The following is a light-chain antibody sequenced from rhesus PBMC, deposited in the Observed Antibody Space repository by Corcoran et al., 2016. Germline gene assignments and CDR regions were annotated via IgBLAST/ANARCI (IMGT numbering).Light chain of an antibody. CDR2: LVS. CDR1: QSLLDSDGYTH. J-gene: IGKJ1*01. CDR3: MQTLQTPWT. Sequence: DIVMTQTPLSLPVTPGEPASISCRSSQSLLDSDGYTHLHWYLPKPGQSPQLLISLVSNRASGVPDRFSGSGSGTDFTLKISRVEAEDVGVYYCMQTLQTPWTFGQGTKVEIK. V-gene: IGKV2-78*01.